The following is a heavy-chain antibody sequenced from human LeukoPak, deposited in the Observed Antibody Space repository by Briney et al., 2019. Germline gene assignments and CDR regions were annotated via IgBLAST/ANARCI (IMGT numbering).Heavy chain of an antibody. J-gene: IGHJ4*02. CDR3: ARDRDGYNPYFDY. CDR1: GFTFSSYS. Sequence: GGSLRLSCAASGFTFSSYSMNWVRQAPGKGREWGSSISSSSSYIYYADSVKGRFTISRDNAKNSLYLQMNSLRAEDTAVYYCARDRDGYNPYFDYWGQGTLVTVSS. CDR2: ISSSSSYI. D-gene: IGHD5-24*01. V-gene: IGHV3-21*01.